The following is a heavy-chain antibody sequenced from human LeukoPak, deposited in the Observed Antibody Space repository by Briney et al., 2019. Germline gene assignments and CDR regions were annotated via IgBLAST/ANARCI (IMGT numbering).Heavy chain of an antibody. V-gene: IGHV3-23*01. CDR3: ASYMVRGVIIEYFDY. Sequence: GRCLRLSCAASGFTFSSYAMSWVRQAPGKGLEWVSAISGSGGSTYYTDSVKGRFTISRDNSKNTLYLQMNSLRAEDTAVYYCASYMVRGVIIEYFDYWGQGALVTVSS. CDR1: GFTFSSYA. CDR2: ISGSGGST. J-gene: IGHJ4*02. D-gene: IGHD3-10*01.